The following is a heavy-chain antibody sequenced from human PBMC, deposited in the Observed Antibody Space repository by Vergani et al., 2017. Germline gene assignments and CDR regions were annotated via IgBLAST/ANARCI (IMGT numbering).Heavy chain of an antibody. CDR2: IYSGGST. Sequence: EVQLVESGGGLVQPGGSLRLSCAASGFTVSSNYMSWVRQAPGQGLEWVSVIYSGGSTYYADSVKGRFTISRDNSKNTLYLQMNSLRAEDTAVYYCARVSDYSYVDYWGQGTLVTVSS. CDR1: GFTVSSNY. CDR3: ARVSDYSYVDY. J-gene: IGHJ4*02. V-gene: IGHV3-66*02. D-gene: IGHD5-18*01.